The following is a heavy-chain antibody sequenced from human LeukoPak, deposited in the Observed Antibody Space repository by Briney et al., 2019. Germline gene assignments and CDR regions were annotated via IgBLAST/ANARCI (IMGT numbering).Heavy chain of an antibody. CDR3: ARDGVRYNWNLGYFDY. CDR2: ISSSGSTI. J-gene: IGHJ4*02. D-gene: IGHD1-7*01. V-gene: IGHV3-48*03. Sequence: PGGSLRLSCAASGFTFSSYEMNWVRQAPGKGLEWVSYISSSGSTIYYADSVKGRFTISRDNAKNSLYLQMNSLRAEDTAVYYCARDGVRYNWNLGYFDYWGQGTLVTVSS. CDR1: GFTFSSYE.